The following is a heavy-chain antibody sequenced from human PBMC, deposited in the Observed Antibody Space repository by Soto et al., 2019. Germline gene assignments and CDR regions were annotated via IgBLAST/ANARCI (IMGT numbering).Heavy chain of an antibody. CDR1: GGTFSSYA. Sequence: SVKVSCKASGGTFSSYAISWVRQAPGQGLEWMGGIIPIFGTADYAQKFQGRVTITADTSTSTAYMELSSLRSEDTAVYYCARGRLVVDLFDIWGQGTMVTVSS. V-gene: IGHV1-69*06. D-gene: IGHD2-15*01. J-gene: IGHJ3*02. CDR2: IIPIFGTA. CDR3: ARGRLVVDLFDI.